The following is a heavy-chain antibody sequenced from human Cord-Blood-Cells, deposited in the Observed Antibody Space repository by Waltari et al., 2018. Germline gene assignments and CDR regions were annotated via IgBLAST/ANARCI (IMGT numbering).Heavy chain of an antibody. Sequence: QVQLQQWGAGLLKPSETLSLTCAVYGGSFSGYYWSWIRQPPGKGLEWIGEINHSGSTNYNPSLKSRVTISVDTSKNQCARKLSSVTAADTAVYYCARLGHCSSTSCSDYWGQGTLVTVSS. CDR1: GGSFSGYY. V-gene: IGHV4-34*01. CDR2: INHSGST. J-gene: IGHJ4*02. D-gene: IGHD2-2*01. CDR3: ARLGHCSSTSCSDY.